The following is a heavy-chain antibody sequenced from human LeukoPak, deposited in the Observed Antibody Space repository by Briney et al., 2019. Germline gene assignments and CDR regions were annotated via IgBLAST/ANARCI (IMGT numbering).Heavy chain of an antibody. CDR1: GGSISSYY. CDR3: ASEHYYGSGSYYSY. J-gene: IGHJ4*02. D-gene: IGHD3-10*01. V-gene: IGHV4-4*07. Sequence: SETLSLTCTVSGGSISSYYWSWIRQPAGKGLEWIGRIYTSGSTNYNPSLKSRVTMSVDTSKNQFSLKLSSVTAADTAVCYCASEHYYGSGSYYSYWGQGTLVTVSS. CDR2: IYTSGST.